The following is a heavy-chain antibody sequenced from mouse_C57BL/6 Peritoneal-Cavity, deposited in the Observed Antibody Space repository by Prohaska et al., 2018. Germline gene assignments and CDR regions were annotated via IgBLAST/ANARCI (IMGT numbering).Heavy chain of an antibody. CDR3: AGGVARWSVDFTFGK. J-gene: IGHJ3*02. V-gene: IGHV1-72*01. D-gene: IGHD2-3*01. Sequence: VQLQQPEAELVKPGASVKLSCKASGYTFTSYWMHWVKQRPGRGLEWIGRFDHNRGVTKDNDKFKRKATLTVDKHASTSYMTATSLTYNVSEVHYLAGGVARWSVDFTFGKWVSGTLVTVAA. CDR1: GYTFTSYW. CDR2: FDHNRGVT.